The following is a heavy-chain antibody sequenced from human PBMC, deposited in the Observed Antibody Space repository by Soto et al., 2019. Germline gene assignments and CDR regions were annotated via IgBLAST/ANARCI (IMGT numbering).Heavy chain of an antibody. D-gene: IGHD3-10*01. CDR2: MSYDGTTK. CDR1: GFIFSNYV. CDR3: AREVLWSRYFDY. J-gene: IGHJ4*02. V-gene: IGHV3-30-3*01. Sequence: VQLVESGGGVVQPGRSLRLSCAASGFIFSNYVMYWVRQAPGKGLEWVAFMSYDGTTKYSADSVKGRFTISRDNSKNPLYLQMNSLRPEDTAVYYCAREVLWSRYFDYWGQGTLVTVSS.